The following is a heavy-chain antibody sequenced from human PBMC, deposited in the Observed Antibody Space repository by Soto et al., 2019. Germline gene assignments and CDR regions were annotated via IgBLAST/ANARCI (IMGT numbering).Heavy chain of an antibody. J-gene: IGHJ4*02. CDR1: GYTFTSYG. CDR2: ISAYNGNT. CDR3: VVAAQPYYFDY. Sequence: ASVKVSCKASGYTFTSYGISWVQQAPGQGLEWMGWISAYNGNTNYAQKLQGRVTMTTDTSTSTAYMELRSLRSDDTAVYYCVVAAQPYYFDYWGQGTLVTVS. D-gene: IGHD2-15*01. V-gene: IGHV1-18*01.